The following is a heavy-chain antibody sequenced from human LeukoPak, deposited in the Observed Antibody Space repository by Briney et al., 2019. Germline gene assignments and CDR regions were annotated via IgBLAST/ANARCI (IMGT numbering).Heavy chain of an antibody. CDR3: ARDPEIAAAGGY. D-gene: IGHD6-13*01. Sequence: ASVKVSCKASGYTFTGYYMHWVRQAPGQGLKWMGWINPNRGGTNYAQKFQGRVTMTRDTSISTAYMELSRLRSDDTAVYYCARDPEIAAAGGYWGQGTLVTVSS. CDR2: INPNRGGT. V-gene: IGHV1-2*02. CDR1: GYTFTGYY. J-gene: IGHJ4*02.